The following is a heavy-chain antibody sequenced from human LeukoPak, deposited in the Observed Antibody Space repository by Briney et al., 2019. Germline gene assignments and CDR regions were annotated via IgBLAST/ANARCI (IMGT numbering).Heavy chain of an antibody. D-gene: IGHD6-13*01. CDR2: INAGNGNT. J-gene: IGHJ5*02. CDR1: GYTFTSYA. V-gene: IGHV1-3*01. CDR3: ASSSSWSNWFDP. Sequence: ASVKVSCKASGYTFTSYAMHWVRQAPGQRLEWMGWINAGNGNTKYSQEFQGRVTMTEDTSTDTAYMGLSRLRSDDTAVYYCASSSSWSNWFDPWGQGTLVTVSS.